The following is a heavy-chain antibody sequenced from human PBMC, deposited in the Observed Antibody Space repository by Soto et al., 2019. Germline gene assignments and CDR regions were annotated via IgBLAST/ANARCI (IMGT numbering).Heavy chain of an antibody. CDR3: AREGGGILYTHFDY. CDR1: GGTFSSYA. V-gene: IGHV1-69*01. Sequence: QVQLVQSGAEVKKPGSSVKVSCKASGGTFSSYAISWVRQAPGQGLEWMGGIIPIFGTANYAQKFQGRVTITAADSTSTAYMERSSLRSEDTAVYYCAREGGGILYTHFDYWGQGTLVTVSS. D-gene: IGHD2-15*01. CDR2: IIPIFGTA. J-gene: IGHJ4*02.